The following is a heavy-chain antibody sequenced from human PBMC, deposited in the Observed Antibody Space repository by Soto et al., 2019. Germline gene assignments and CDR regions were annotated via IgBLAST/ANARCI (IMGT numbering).Heavy chain of an antibody. V-gene: IGHV1-69*06. CDR2: IIPIFGTA. CDR1: GGTFSSYA. D-gene: IGHD1-26*01. J-gene: IGHJ5*02. CDR3: ERELLENWFDP. Sequence: ASVKVSCKASGGTFSSYAISWVRQAPGQGLEWMGGIIPIFGTANYAQKFQGRVTITADKSTSTAYMELSSLRSEDTAVYYCERELLENWFDPWGQGTLVTVSS.